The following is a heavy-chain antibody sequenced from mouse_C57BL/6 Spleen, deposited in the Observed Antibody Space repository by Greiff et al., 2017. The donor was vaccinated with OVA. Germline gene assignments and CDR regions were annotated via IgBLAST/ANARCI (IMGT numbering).Heavy chain of an antibody. V-gene: IGHV1-47*01. Sequence: QVQLKQSGAELVKPGASVKMSCKASGYTFTTYPIEWMKQNHGKSLEWIGNFHPYNDDTKYNEKFKGKATLTVEKSSSTVYLELSRLTSDDSAVYYCARARYYGSSLWYFDVWGTGTTVTVSS. CDR1: GYTFTTYP. CDR2: FHPYNDDT. D-gene: IGHD1-1*01. J-gene: IGHJ1*03. CDR3: ARARYYGSSLWYFDV.